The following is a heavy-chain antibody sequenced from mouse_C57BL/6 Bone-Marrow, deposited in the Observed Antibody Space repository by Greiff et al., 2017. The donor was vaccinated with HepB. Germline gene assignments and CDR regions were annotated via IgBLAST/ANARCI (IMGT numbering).Heavy chain of an antibody. D-gene: IGHD3-2*02. CDR3: ARQQASAPYWYFDV. CDR1: GYAFTNYL. J-gene: IGHJ1*03. V-gene: IGHV1-54*01. Sequence: QVQLQQSGAELVRPGTSVKVSCKASGYAFTNYLIEWVKQRPGQGLEWIGVINPGSGGTNYNEKFKGKATLTADKSSSTAYMQLSSLTSEDSAVYFCARQQASAPYWYFDVWGTGTTVTVSS. CDR2: INPGSGGT.